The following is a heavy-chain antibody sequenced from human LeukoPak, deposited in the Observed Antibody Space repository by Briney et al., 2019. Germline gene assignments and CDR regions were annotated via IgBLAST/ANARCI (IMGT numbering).Heavy chain of an antibody. CDR3: ARDRSSYFDY. J-gene: IGHJ4*02. CDR1: GGSISSYY. CDR2: IYYSGST. V-gene: IGHV4-59*01. Sequence: SETLSLTCTVPGGSISSYYWSWIRQPPGKGLEWIGYIYYSGSTNYNPSLKSRVTISVDTSKNQFSLKLSSVTAADTAVYYCARDRSSYFDYWGQGTLVTVSS.